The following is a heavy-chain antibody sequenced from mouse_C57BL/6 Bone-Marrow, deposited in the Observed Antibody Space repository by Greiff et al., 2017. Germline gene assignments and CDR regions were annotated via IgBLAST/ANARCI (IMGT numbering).Heavy chain of an antibody. J-gene: IGHJ4*01. CDR3: ARNPYTTVVPYYAMDY. V-gene: IGHV1-52*01. CDR1: GYTFPSYW. D-gene: IGHD1-1*01. CDR2: IDPSDSET. Sequence: QLQQPGAELVRPGSSVKLSCKASGYTFPSYWMHWVKQRPIQGLEWIGNIDPSDSETHYNQKFKDKATLTVDKSSSTAYMQLSSLTSEDSAVYYCARNPYTTVVPYYAMDYWGQGTSVTVSS.